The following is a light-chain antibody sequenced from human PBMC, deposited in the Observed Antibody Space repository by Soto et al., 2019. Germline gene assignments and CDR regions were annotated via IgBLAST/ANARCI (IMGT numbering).Light chain of an antibody. Sequence: DIVMTQSPLSLPVTPGEPASISCRSSQGLLYSDGNNYLDWYLQKPGQSPQLLIYLGSNRASGVPHRFSGSGAGTDFTLKINRVEAEDVGVYYCMQALQTPPTFGQGTKVEIK. CDR2: LGS. V-gene: IGKV2-28*01. CDR3: MQALQTPPT. CDR1: QGLLYSDGNNY. J-gene: IGKJ1*01.